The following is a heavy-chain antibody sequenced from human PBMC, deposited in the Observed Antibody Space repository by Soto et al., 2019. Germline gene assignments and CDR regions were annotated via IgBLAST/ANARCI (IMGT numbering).Heavy chain of an antibody. CDR1: VCSLSGGRYY. Sequence: SETLSLTCTFSVCSLSGGRYYCAWIRQPPWKGLEWIGSIYYSGTTYYTPSLKSRVAMSVDTSTNQFSLKLILVTAADTALYFCAKQRDHAVFYAYIYHFEDWGQGTMGSVSS. CDR2: IYYSGTT. CDR3: AKQRDHAVFYAYIYHFED. V-gene: IGHV4-39*01. J-gene: IGHJ4*02. D-gene: IGHD3-16*01.